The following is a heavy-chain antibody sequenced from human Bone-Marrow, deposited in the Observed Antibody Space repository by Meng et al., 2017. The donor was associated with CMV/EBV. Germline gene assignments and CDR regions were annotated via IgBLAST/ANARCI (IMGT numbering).Heavy chain of an antibody. CDR1: GFTFSSYW. CDR2: INSDGSVT. CDR3: TRALHCGSNCYWWFDP. V-gene: IGHV3-74*01. D-gene: IGHD2-21*01. Sequence: SGFTFSSYWMHWVRQAPGKGLAWVSLINSDGSVTRYADSVKGRFTISRDNAKNTLYLQVNSLRAEDTAVYYCTRALHCGSNCYWWFDPWGQGTLVTVSS. J-gene: IGHJ5*02.